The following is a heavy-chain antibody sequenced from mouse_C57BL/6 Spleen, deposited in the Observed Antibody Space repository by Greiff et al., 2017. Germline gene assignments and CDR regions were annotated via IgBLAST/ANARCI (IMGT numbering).Heavy chain of an antibody. D-gene: IGHD1-1*01. CDR1: GFTFSSYS. CDR3: AREGPYGSNYRWYFDV. V-gene: IGHV5-4*01. Sequence: EVKLMESGGGLVKPGGSLKLSCAASGFTFSSYSMSWVRQTPEKRLEWVATISDGGSYTYYPDNVKGRFTISRDNAKNNLYLQMSHLKSEDTAMYYCAREGPYGSNYRWYFDVWGTGTTVTVSS. CDR2: ISDGGSYT. J-gene: IGHJ1*03.